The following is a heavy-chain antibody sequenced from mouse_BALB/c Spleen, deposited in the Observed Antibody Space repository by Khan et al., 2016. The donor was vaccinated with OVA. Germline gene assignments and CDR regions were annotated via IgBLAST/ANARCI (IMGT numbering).Heavy chain of an antibody. CDR2: MSSGSSTI. Sequence: EVQLVESGGGLVQPGGSRKLSCAASGFTFSSFGMHWVHQAPKQGLEWVAYMSSGSSTIYYVDTVKGRFTISRDNPKNTLFLQMTSLRSEDTAMYYGARSGGNFHWYFDVWGAGTSVTVSS. V-gene: IGHV5-17*02. D-gene: IGHD2-1*01. CDR1: GFTFSSFG. J-gene: IGHJ1*01. CDR3: ARSGGNFHWYFDV.